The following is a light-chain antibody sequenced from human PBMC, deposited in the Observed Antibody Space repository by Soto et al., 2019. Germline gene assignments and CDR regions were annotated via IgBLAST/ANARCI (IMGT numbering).Light chain of an antibody. J-gene: IGKJ1*01. CDR2: GAS. Sequence: EIVLTQSPGTLSLSPGERATLSCRASQSVSSNYLAWYQQKPGQAPRLLIYGASTRATSIPDRFSGSGSGTDFTLTISRLEPEDFAVYYCQQYTSPETFGQGTKVDIK. CDR1: QSVSSNY. CDR3: QQYTSPET. V-gene: IGKV3-20*01.